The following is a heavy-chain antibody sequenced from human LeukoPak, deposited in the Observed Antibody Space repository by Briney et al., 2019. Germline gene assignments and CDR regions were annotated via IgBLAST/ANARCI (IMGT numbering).Heavy chain of an antibody. J-gene: IGHJ3*02. CDR2: ISAYNGNT. D-gene: IGHD6-19*01. Sequence: ASVKVSCKASGYTFTSYGISWVRQAPGQGLEWMGWISAYNGNTNYAQKLQGRVTMTTDTSTSTAYMELRSLRSDDTAVYYCARAQTSTPYSSSGWYEGGRRAFDIWGQGTMVTVSS. CDR1: GYTFTSYG. V-gene: IGHV1-18*01. CDR3: ARAQTSTPYSSSGWYEGGRRAFDI.